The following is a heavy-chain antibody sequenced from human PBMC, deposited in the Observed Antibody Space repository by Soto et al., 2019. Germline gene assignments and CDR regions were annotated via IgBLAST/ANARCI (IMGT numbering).Heavy chain of an antibody. J-gene: IGHJ3*02. CDR2: IYYSGNT. CDR1: GGSIRSSSYY. Sequence: SETLSLTCTVSGGSIRSSSYYWGWIRQPPGKGLEWIGSIYYSGNTYYNPSLKRRVTISVDTSKNQFSLKLNFVTAADTAVYYCASLSIAVVPATSFDIWGQGTMVTVSS. CDR3: ASLSIAVVPATSFDI. V-gene: IGHV4-39*01. D-gene: IGHD2-2*01.